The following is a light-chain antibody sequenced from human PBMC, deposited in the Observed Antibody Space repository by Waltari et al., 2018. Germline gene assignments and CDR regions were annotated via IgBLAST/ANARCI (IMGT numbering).Light chain of an antibody. Sequence: SYELTQPPSVSVSPGQTATITCSGDRLGDKYPSWYQQRHGQSPVMVIYQDNERPSGIPDRFSGSNSGNTATLTISGTQAMDEADYFCQAWDNSVGVFGGGTKLTVL. J-gene: IGLJ3*02. CDR3: QAWDNSVGV. CDR2: QDN. CDR1: RLGDKY. V-gene: IGLV3-1*01.